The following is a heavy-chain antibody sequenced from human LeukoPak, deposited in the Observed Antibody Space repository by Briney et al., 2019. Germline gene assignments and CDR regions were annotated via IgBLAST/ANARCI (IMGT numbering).Heavy chain of an antibody. CDR3: TTGPGNSGY. CDR2: IKSTTVGGTT. V-gene: IGHV3-15*01. Sequence: GGSLRLSCAVSGLTLSNAWMSWVRQAPGKGLEWVGRIKSTTVGGTTEYAAPVKGRFTISRDDSKNTVYLQMNSLKTEDTAVYYCTTGPGNSGYWGQGTLVTVSS. D-gene: IGHD4-23*01. J-gene: IGHJ4*02. CDR1: GLTLSNAW.